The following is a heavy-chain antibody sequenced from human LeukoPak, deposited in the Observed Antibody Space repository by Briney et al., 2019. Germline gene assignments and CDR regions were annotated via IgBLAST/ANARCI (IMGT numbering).Heavy chain of an antibody. D-gene: IGHD3-10*01. V-gene: IGHV3-74*01. CDR3: ARDLTHYYDSGSSRGHYYFYGMDV. CDR1: GFTFSNYW. Sequence: GGSLRLSCAASGFTFSNYWLHWVRQAPGKGLVWVSRINTDGSNTTYADSVKGRFTISRDNVKNTLYLQMNSLRADDMAVYYRARDLTHYYDSGSSRGHYYFYGMDVWGQGTTVTVSS. CDR2: INTDGSNT. J-gene: IGHJ6*02.